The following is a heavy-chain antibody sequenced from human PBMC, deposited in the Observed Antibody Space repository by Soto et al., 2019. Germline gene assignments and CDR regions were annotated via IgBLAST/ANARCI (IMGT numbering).Heavy chain of an antibody. D-gene: IGHD6-6*01. CDR1: GFTFSIYW. CDR3: ARSSTFYDY. J-gene: IGHJ4*02. CDR2: ISSSSDTI. Sequence: GGSLRLSCASSGFTFSIYWMSWVRQAPGKGLEWVSYISSSSDTIYYADSVKGRFTISRDNAKNLLYLQMKSLRAEDTAVYYCARSSTFYDYWGQGTPVTVSS. V-gene: IGHV3-48*01.